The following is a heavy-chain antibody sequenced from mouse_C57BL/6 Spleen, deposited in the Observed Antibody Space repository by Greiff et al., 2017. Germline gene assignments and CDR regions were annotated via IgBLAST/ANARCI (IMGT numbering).Heavy chain of an antibody. Sequence: EVQGVESGEGLVKPGGSLKLSCAASGFTFRRYAMSWVRQTPEKRLEWVAYISSGGDYIYYADTVKGRFTISRDNARNTLYLQMSSLKSEDTAMYYCTRDPLYYYGSSDAMDYWGQGTSVTVSS. CDR3: TRDPLYYYGSSDAMDY. CDR2: ISSGGDYI. J-gene: IGHJ4*01. D-gene: IGHD1-1*01. CDR1: GFTFRRYA. V-gene: IGHV5-9-1*02.